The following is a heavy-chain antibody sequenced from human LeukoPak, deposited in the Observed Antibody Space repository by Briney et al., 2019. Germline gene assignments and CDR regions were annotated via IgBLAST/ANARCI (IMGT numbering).Heavy chain of an antibody. D-gene: IGHD6-13*01. CDR1: GGSIISGGNS. J-gene: IGHJ2*01. CDR2: ISHSGST. CDR3: ARYSSTWPYWYFDL. Sequence: PSETLSLTCAVSGGSIISGGNSWSWIRQPPGKGLEWIGYISHSGSTYYKPSLKSRVTISVDRSKNPISLKLTSVTAADTAVYYCARYSSTWPYWYFDLWGRGTLVTVSS. V-gene: IGHV4-30-2*01.